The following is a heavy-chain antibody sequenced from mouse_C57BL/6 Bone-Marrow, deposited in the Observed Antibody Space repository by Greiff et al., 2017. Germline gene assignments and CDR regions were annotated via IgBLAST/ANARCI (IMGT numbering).Heavy chain of an antibody. CDR2: IYPRSGNT. D-gene: IGHD1-1*01. Sequence: QVQLQQSGAELARPGASVKLSCKASGYTFTSYGISWVTQRTGQGLEWIGEIYPRSGNTYYNEKFKGKATLTADKSSITAYMELRSLTSEDSAVYFCARGGTVVAPYWYFDVWGTGTTVTVSS. J-gene: IGHJ1*03. CDR1: GYTFTSYG. CDR3: ARGGTVVAPYWYFDV. V-gene: IGHV1-81*01.